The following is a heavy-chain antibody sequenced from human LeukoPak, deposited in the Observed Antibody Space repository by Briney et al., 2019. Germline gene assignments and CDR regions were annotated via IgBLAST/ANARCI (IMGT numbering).Heavy chain of an antibody. CDR2: ISGSGGST. V-gene: IGHV3-23*01. D-gene: IGHD6-13*01. CDR1: GFTFSSYA. J-gene: IGHJ4*02. CDR3: AKDSTCPDSSSWPFDY. Sequence: GGSLRLSCAASGFTFSSYAMSWVRQAPGKGLEWVSAISGSGGSTYYADSVKGRFTISRDNSKNTLYLQMNSLRAEDTAVYYCAKDSTCPDSSSWPFDYWGQGTLVTVSS.